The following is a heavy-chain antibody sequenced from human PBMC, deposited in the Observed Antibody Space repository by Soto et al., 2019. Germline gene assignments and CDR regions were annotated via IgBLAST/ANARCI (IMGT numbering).Heavy chain of an antibody. CDR3: ARVVISGSYLDY. J-gene: IGHJ4*02. Sequence: ASLRVSHKASGYTFTGYTLHWLPPATGQSVEWIGWIKAGNGNTGYSEKFEGRIIITRDTSASTAYMEVTSLTSEDTAVYYCARVVISGSYLDYWGEGTLVTVSS. CDR2: IKAGNGNT. D-gene: IGHD1-26*01. V-gene: IGHV1-3*01. CDR1: GYTFTGYT.